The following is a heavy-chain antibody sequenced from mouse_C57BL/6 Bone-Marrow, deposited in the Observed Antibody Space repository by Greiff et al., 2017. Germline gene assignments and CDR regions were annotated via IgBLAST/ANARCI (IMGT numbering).Heavy chain of an antibody. CDR3: TTDGQVKGYYFDY. V-gene: IGHV14-4*01. Sequence: VHVKQSGAELVRPGASVKLSCTASGFNIKDDYMHWVKQRPEQGLEWIGWIDPENGDTEYASKFQGKATITADTSSNTAYLQLSSLTSEDTAVYYCTTDGQVKGYYFDYWGQGTTLTVSS. CDR1: GFNIKDDY. J-gene: IGHJ2*01. CDR2: IDPENGDT. D-gene: IGHD1-3*01.